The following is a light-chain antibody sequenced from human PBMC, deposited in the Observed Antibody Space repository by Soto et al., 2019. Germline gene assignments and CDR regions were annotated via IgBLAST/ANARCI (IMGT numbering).Light chain of an antibody. V-gene: IGLV2-14*01. Sequence: QSVLTQPASVSGSPGQSIAISCTGTSSDVDVYDFVSWYQQHPGKAPKLMIYDVTNRPSGVSDRFSGSKSRDTASLTISGLQADDAADYYCSSYISCSTRYVFGTGTKVPVL. CDR2: DVT. CDR1: SSDVDVYDF. CDR3: SSYISCSTRYV. J-gene: IGLJ1*01.